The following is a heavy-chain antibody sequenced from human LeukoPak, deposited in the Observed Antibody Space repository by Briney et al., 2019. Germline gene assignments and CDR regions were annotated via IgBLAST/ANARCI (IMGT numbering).Heavy chain of an antibody. CDR2: TYYRSNWYN. Sequence: SQTLSLTCAISGDSVSSNSAVWNWIRQSPSRGLEWLGRTYYRSNWYNDYALSVKGRITVNPNTSKNQCSLQLNSVTPEDTAVYYCTRGGAAAGFDYWGQGTLVTVSS. V-gene: IGHV6-1*01. CDR3: TRGGAAAGFDY. CDR1: GDSVSSNSAV. J-gene: IGHJ4*02. D-gene: IGHD6-13*01.